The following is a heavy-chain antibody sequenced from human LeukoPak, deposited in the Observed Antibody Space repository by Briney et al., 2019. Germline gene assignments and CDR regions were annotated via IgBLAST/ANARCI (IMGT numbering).Heavy chain of an antibody. Sequence: PGGSLRLSCAASGFTFSSYVMSWVRQAPGKGLAWVSAISGSGRTYYADSVKGRFTISRDNSKNTMYLQMNSLRAEDTAVYYCAKGSGGRGTAFDIWGQGTMVTVSS. CDR1: GFTFSSYV. D-gene: IGHD3-10*01. V-gene: IGHV3-23*01. J-gene: IGHJ3*02. CDR3: AKGSGGRGTAFDI. CDR2: ISGSGRT.